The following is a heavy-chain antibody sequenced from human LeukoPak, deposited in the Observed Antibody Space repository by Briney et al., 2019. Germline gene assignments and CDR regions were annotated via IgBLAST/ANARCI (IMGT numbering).Heavy chain of an antibody. CDR3: ARGEGGYLDY. D-gene: IGHD2-15*01. CDR2: ISYDGSNK. J-gene: IGHJ4*02. CDR1: GFTFSSYA. Sequence: GGSLRLSCAASGFTFSSYAMHWVRQAPGKGLEWVAVISYDGSNKYYADSVKGLFTISRDNSKNTLYLQMNSLRAEDTAVYYCARGEGGYLDYWGQGTLVTVSS. V-gene: IGHV3-30*04.